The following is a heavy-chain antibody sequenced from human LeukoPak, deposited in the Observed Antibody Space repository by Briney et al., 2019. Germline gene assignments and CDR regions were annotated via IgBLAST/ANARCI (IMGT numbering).Heavy chain of an antibody. V-gene: IGHV3-7*03. CDR1: GFTFSSYW. J-gene: IGHJ4*02. Sequence: PGGSLRLSCAASGFTFSSYWMSWVRQAPGKGLEWVANIKQDGSEKYYVDSVKGRFTISRDNAKNSLYLQMNSLRAEDTAVYYCAKSGSHRLLDYWGQGTLVTVSS. D-gene: IGHD1-26*01. CDR2: IKQDGSEK. CDR3: AKSGSHRLLDY.